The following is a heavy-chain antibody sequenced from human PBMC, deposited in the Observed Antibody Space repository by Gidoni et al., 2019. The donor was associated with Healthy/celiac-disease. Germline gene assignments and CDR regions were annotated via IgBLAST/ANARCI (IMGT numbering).Heavy chain of an antibody. CDR1: GYTFTSYG. J-gene: IGHJ6*02. CDR3: ASNPPVFSHVYRRYYGMDV. CDR2: ISAYNGNT. V-gene: IGHV1-18*04. Sequence: QVQLVQSGAEVKKPGASVKVSCKASGYTFTSYGISWVRQAPGQGLEWMGWISAYNGNTNYAQKLQGRVTMTTDTSTSTAYMELRSLRSDDTAVYYCASNPPVFSHVYRRYYGMDVWGQGTTVTVSS. D-gene: IGHD3-16*01.